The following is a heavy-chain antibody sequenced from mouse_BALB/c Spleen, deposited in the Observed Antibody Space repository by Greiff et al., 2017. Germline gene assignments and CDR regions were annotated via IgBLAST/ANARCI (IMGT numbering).Heavy chain of an antibody. CDR2: ISDGGSYT. Sequence: EVMLVESGGGLVKPGGSLKLSCAASGFTFSDYYMYWVRQTPEKRLEWVATISDGGSYTYYPDSVKGRFTISRDNAKNNLYLQMSSLKSEDTAMYYCARERTMITPRGYYAMDYWGQGTSVTVSS. CDR3: ARERTMITPRGYYAMDY. J-gene: IGHJ4*01. CDR1: GFTFSDYY. D-gene: IGHD2-4*01. V-gene: IGHV5-4*02.